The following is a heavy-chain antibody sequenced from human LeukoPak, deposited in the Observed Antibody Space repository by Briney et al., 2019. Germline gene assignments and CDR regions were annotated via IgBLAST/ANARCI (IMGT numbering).Heavy chain of an antibody. CDR2: IKEDGTAK. V-gene: IGHV3-7*01. Sequence: GGSLRLSCAASGFTFSSSWMAWVRQAPGKGLEWVGNIKEDGTAKNYVVSVRGRFTISRDNAKNSLYLQMNSLRGEDTAVYYCAKGYSYGIDYWGQGTLVTVSS. CDR1: GFTFSSSW. CDR3: AKGYSYGIDY. D-gene: IGHD5-18*01. J-gene: IGHJ4*02.